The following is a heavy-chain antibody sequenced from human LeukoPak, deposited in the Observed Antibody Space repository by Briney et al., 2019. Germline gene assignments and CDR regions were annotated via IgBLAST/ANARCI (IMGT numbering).Heavy chain of an antibody. V-gene: IGHV4-30-4*01. J-gene: IGHJ4*02. D-gene: IGHD3-22*01. CDR3: ARASMIVVVIGY. CDR2: IYYSGST. Sequence: SQTLSLTCTVSGGSISSGDYYWSWIRQPPGKGLEWIGYIYYSGSTYYNPSLKSRVTISVDTSKNQFSLKLSSVTAADTAVYYCARASMIVVVIGYWGQGTLVTVSS. CDR1: GGSISSGDYY.